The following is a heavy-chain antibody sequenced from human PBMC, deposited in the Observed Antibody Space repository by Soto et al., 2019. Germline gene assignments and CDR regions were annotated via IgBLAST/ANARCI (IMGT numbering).Heavy chain of an antibody. Sequence: SHTCSVVDGSIGDFYWIWIRQPPGKGLEWIGYVYYTGSTSYNPSLKRRVTFSADSSRGQFSLRLNSVTAADTAVYYCARTVLGPDLLDDSFVDYYYMDVWGQGTTVTVS. CDR3: ARTVLGPDLLDDSFVDYYYMDV. D-gene: IGHD3-16*01. V-gene: IGHV4-59*08. CDR2: VYYTGST. CDR1: DGSIGDFY. J-gene: IGHJ6*03.